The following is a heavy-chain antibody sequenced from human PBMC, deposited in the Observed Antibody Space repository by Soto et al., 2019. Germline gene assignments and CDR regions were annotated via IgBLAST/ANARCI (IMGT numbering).Heavy chain of an antibody. CDR3: ARLVTTLYYFDY. V-gene: IGHV1-18*01. CDR1: GYTVTSFG. D-gene: IGHD4-4*01. J-gene: IGHJ4*02. Sequence: ASVKVSCKASGYTVTSFGFSWVRQAPGQGLEWMGWISAYNGNTNYAQKLQGRVTMTTDTSTSTAYMELRSLRSDDTAVYYCARLVTTLYYFDYWGQGTLVTVSS. CDR2: ISAYNGNT.